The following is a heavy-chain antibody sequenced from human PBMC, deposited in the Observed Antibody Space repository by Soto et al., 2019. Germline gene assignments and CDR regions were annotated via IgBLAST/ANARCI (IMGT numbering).Heavy chain of an antibody. CDR2: IYYSGST. CDR3: ARASRWLPNDAFDI. J-gene: IGHJ3*02. Sequence: QVQLQESGPGLVKPSETLSLTCTVSGGSISSYYWSWIRQPPGKGLEWIGYIYYSGSTNYNPSLKSRVTISVDTSKNQFSLKLSSVTAADTAVYYCARASRWLPNDAFDIWGQGTMVTVSS. D-gene: IGHD3-22*01. V-gene: IGHV4-59*08. CDR1: GGSISSYY.